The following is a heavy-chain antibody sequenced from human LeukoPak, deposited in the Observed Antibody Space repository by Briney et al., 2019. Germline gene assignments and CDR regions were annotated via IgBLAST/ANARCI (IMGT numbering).Heavy chain of an antibody. J-gene: IGHJ4*02. V-gene: IGHV5-51*01. Sequence: GASLQISCKGSGSIFTSYWIGWVRPLPGKGLEWMGIIYPGDSDTRYSPSFQGQVTISADKSISTAYLQWSSLKASDTAMYYCARFGYCSGGSCYSGFDYWGQGTLVTVSS. CDR3: ARFGYCSGGSCYSGFDY. CDR1: GSIFTSYW. D-gene: IGHD2-15*01. CDR2: IYPGDSDT.